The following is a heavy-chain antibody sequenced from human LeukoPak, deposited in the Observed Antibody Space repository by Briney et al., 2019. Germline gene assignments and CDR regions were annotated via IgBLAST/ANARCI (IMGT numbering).Heavy chain of an antibody. CDR1: GFTFDSYG. CDR3: TRATHGNKGHHYYMDV. J-gene: IGHJ6*03. D-gene: IGHD5-24*01. V-gene: IGHV3-20*04. Sequence: GGSLRLSCAASGFTFDSYGMSWVRQAPGKGLEWVSGINWNGDDTTYADSVKGRFTISRDNTKNSLYLQMNSLRAEDTAVYYCTRATHGNKGHHYYMDVWGKGTTVTVSS. CDR2: INWNGDDT.